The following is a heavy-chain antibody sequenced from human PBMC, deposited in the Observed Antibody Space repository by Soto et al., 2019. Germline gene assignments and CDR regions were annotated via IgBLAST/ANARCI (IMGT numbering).Heavy chain of an antibody. D-gene: IGHD4-17*01. Sequence: EVQLVESGGGLVQPGGSLKLSCAASGFTFSGSAMHWVRQASGKGLEWVGRIRSKPNNYATEYGASVKGRFAISRDDSRNTAYLQMSSLKTEDTAVYYCLSVTTVIVFSHCWGRGSLVTFSS. CDR1: GFTFSGSA. CDR3: LSVTTVIVFSHC. J-gene: IGHJ4*02. CDR2: IRSKPNNYAT. V-gene: IGHV3-73*02.